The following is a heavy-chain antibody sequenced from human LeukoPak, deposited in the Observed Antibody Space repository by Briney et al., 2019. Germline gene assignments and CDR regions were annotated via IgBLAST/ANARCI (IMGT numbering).Heavy chain of an antibody. V-gene: IGHV6-1*01. CDR2: AYCRSKWYN. CDR1: GDSVSSNNVA. CDR3: ARGRVGYYGMDV. D-gene: IGHD1-26*01. J-gene: IGHJ6*02. Sequence: SQTLSLTCAISGDSVSSNNVAWNWIRQSPSRGLEWLGRAYCRSKWYNDYAVSVKSRITISPDTSKNQFSLQLNSVTPEDTAVYYCARGRVGYYGMDVWGQGTTVTVSS.